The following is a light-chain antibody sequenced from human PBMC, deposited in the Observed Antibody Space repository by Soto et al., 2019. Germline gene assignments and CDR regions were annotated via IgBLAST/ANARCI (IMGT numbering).Light chain of an antibody. J-gene: IGLJ1*01. CDR1: SSNIGAGYD. CDR3: QSSDSCVSGYV. Sequence: QSVLTQPPSVSGAPGQRVTISCTGSSSNIGAGYDVHWYQQLPGTAPKLLIYGNSNRPSGVPDRFSGSKSGTSASLAITGLQAEDEADYFGQSSDSCVSGYVSGTGTKVTVL. V-gene: IGLV1-40*01. CDR2: GNS.